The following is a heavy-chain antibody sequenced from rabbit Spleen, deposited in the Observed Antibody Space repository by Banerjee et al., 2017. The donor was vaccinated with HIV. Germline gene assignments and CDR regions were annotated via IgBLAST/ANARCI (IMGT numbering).Heavy chain of an antibody. CDR3: ARDLVGVIGWNFYL. D-gene: IGHD1-1*01. CDR2: INAVTGKA. CDR1: GFTISTGQY. Sequence: QEQLEESGGDLVKPEGSLTLTCTASGFTISTGQYMCWVRQAPGKGLEWIACINAVTGKAVYATWAKGRFTISRTSSTTVTLRMTSLTAADRATYFCARDLVGVIGWNFYLWGPGTLVTVS. J-gene: IGHJ4*01. V-gene: IGHV1S45*01.